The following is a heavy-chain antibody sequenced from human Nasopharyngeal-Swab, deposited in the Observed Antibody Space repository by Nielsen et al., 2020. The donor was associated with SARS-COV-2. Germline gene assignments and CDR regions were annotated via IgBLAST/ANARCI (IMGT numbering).Heavy chain of an antibody. V-gene: IGHV4-59*12. D-gene: IGHD6-13*01. Sequence: PGKGLEWIGYIYYSGSTNYNPSLKSRVTISVDTSKNQFSLKLTSVTAADTAVYYCARCFCPWKAAARWYYMDVWGKGTTVTVSS. J-gene: IGHJ6*03. CDR3: ARCFCPWKAAARWYYMDV. CDR2: IYYSGST.